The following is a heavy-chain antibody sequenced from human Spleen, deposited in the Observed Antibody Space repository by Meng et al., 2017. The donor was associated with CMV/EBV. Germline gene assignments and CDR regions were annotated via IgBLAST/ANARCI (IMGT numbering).Heavy chain of an antibody. Sequence: GESLKISCAASGFTFSSYSMNWVRQAPGKGLEWVSSISSSSSYIYYADSVKGRFTISRDNAKNSLYLQMNSLRAEDTAVYYCARDRELTIFGVVIIDAFDIWGQGTMVTVSS. CDR1: GFTFSSYS. D-gene: IGHD3-3*01. CDR3: ARDRELTIFGVVIIDAFDI. J-gene: IGHJ3*02. V-gene: IGHV3-21*01. CDR2: ISSSSSYI.